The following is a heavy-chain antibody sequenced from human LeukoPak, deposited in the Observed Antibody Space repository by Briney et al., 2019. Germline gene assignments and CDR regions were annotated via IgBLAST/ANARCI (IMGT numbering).Heavy chain of an antibody. Sequence: PSETPSVTCTVSGGSISTHHCNWIRQPAGKGLEWVGRIQTSDTNYNPSLKSRVIISVDTSKKQFSLKLSSVTAADTAVYYCARRTDSGSYNWFDHWGQGTLVTVSS. V-gene: IGHV4-4*07. CDR2: IQTSDT. CDR1: GGSISTHH. CDR3: ARRTDSGSYNWFDH. J-gene: IGHJ5*02. D-gene: IGHD1-26*01.